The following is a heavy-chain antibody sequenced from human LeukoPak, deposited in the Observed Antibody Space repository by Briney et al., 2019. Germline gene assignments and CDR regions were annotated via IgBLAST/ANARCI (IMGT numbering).Heavy chain of an antibody. D-gene: IGHD3-3*01. J-gene: IGHJ4*02. CDR3: ARHKPADFWSGYFDF. CDR1: GASISSGSHY. Sequence: SETLSLTCTVSGASISSGSHYWGWIRQPPGKGLEYIGSIYYSGNTYYNPSLKSQATISVDTSKNQFSLKLSSVTAPDTALYYCARHKPADFWSGYFDFWGQGTLVTVSS. V-gene: IGHV4-39*01. CDR2: IYYSGNT.